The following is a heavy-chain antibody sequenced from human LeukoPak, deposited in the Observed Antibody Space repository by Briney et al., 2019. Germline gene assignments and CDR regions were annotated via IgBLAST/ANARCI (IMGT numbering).Heavy chain of an antibody. CDR1: GGSLSSYY. CDR2: IYTSGST. V-gene: IGHV4-4*07. CDR3: ARDQNYYDSSGYYWFDP. D-gene: IGHD3-22*01. J-gene: IGHJ5*02. Sequence: PSETLSLTCTVSGGSLSSYYWSWIRQPAGKGLEWIGRIYTSGSTNYNPSLKSRVTMSVDTSKNQFSLKLSSVTAADTAVYYCARDQNYYDSSGYYWFDPWGQGTLVTVSS.